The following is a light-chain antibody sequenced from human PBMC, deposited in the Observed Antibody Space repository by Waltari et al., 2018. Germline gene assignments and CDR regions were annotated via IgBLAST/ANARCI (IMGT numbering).Light chain of an antibody. CDR1: SSNTGSHY. CDR3: AAWDGGVSGPHV. V-gene: IGLV1-47*01. Sequence: QSVLTQPPSASGPPGQRVTIPCSGRSSNTGSHYLYCYQPLPGTTPKPLISRNDQRPSGVPDRFSGSKSGTSASLDISGLRSEDEGDYYCAAWDGGVSGPHVFGTGTKVTVL. J-gene: IGLJ1*01. CDR2: RND.